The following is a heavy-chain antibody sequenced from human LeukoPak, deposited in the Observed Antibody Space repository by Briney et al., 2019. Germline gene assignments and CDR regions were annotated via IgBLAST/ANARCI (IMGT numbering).Heavy chain of an antibody. V-gene: IGHV3-23*01. D-gene: IGHD5-18*01. CDR2: ISDSGRST. CDR3: VRHDSYIPY. J-gene: IGHJ4*02. Sequence: PGGSLRLSCAASGFTFTSNWMSWVRQAPGKGLEWVSGISDSGRSTYYADSVKGRFTVSRDNSKNTVHLQMNNLRVDDTAVYFCVRHDSYIPYWGQGTLVTVSS. CDR1: GFTFTSNW.